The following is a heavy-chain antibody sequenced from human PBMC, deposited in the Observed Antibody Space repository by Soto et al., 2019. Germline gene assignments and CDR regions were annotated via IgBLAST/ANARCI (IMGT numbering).Heavy chain of an antibody. Sequence: GGSLRLSCAASGFTFSSYGMHWVRQAPGKGLEWVAVIWYDGSNKYYADSVKGRFTISRDNSKNTLYLQMNSLRAEDTAVYYCARGEVPTLRFPSTPFPDDYWGQGTLVTVSS. CDR3: ARGEVPTLRFPSTPFPDDY. D-gene: IGHD1-26*01. J-gene: IGHJ4*02. CDR1: GFTFSSYG. CDR2: IWYDGSNK. V-gene: IGHV3-33*01.